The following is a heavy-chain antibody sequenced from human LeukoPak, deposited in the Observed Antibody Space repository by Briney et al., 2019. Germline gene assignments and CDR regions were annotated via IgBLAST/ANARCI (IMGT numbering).Heavy chain of an antibody. D-gene: IGHD2-15*01. CDR1: GGTLSSYA. CDR3: ARGGYCSGGSCPRAY. J-gene: IGHJ4*02. V-gene: IGHV1-69*04. CDR2: VIPIFGIA. Sequence: ASVKVSCKASGGTLSSYAISWVRQAPGQGLEWMGRVIPIFGIANYAQKFQGRVTITADKSTSTAYMELSSLRSEDTAVYYCARGGYCSGGSCPRAYWGQGTLVTVSS.